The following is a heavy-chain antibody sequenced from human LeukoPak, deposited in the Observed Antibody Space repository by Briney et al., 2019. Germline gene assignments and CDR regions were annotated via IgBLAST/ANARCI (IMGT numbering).Heavy chain of an antibody. CDR3: ARVDTLLGWPYFDY. Sequence: GGSLRLSCAASGFTFSSYAMSWVRQAPGKGLEWVSAISSNGGSTYYANSVKGRFTISRDNSKNTLYLQMGSLRAEDMAVYYCARVDTLLGWPYFDYWGQGTLVTVSS. D-gene: IGHD2-21*01. V-gene: IGHV3-64*01. CDR2: ISSNGGST. J-gene: IGHJ4*02. CDR1: GFTFSSYA.